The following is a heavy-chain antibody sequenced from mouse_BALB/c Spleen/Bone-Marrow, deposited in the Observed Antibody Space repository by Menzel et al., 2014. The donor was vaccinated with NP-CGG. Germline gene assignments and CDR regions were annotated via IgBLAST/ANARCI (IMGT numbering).Heavy chain of an antibody. CDR2: ISSYYGNT. Sequence: QVKLQESGPELVRPGVSVKISFKGSGYTFTDYAMHWGKQRHAKSLEWVGVISSYYGNTDYNQKFKDKATMTVDKSSSTAYIELARLTFEDTAIYYCARRGLYGSTYERTAMDYWGQGTSVTVSS. CDR1: GYTFTDYA. CDR3: ARRGLYGSTYERTAMDY. D-gene: IGHD1-1*01. J-gene: IGHJ4*01. V-gene: IGHV1-67*01.